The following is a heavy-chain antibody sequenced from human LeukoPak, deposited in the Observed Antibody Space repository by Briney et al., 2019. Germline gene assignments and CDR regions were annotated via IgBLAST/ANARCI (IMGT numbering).Heavy chain of an antibody. V-gene: IGHV3-21*01. Sequence: GGSLRLSCSASGFTFSSYSMKWVRQGPGKGLEWVSFIGSTISYISYADSVKGRFTISRDNAKNSLYLQMNSLRAEDTAVYYCAREGYYSGLDVWGQGTTVTVS. CDR2: IGSTISYI. CDR3: AREGYYSGLDV. CDR1: GFTFSSYS. J-gene: IGHJ6*02.